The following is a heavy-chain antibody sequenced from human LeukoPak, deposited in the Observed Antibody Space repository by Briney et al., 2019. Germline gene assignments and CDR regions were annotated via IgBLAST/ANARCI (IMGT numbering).Heavy chain of an antibody. V-gene: IGHV3-33*08. CDR2: IWYDGSNK. D-gene: IGHD3/OR15-3a*01. Sequence: GGSLRLSCAASGFTFSSDWMHWVRQAPGKGLEWVAVIWYDGSNKYYADSVKGRFTISRDISKNTLYLQMNSLRAEDTAVYYCARHKDWTFDYWGQGTLVTVSS. J-gene: IGHJ4*02. CDR1: GFTFSSDW. CDR3: ARHKDWTFDY.